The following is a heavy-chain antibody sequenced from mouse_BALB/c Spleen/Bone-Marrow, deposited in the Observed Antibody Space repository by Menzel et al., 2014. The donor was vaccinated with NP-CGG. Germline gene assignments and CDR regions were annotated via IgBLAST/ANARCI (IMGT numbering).Heavy chain of an antibody. CDR2: SRNKAKHYTT. Sequence: EVQVVESGGGLVQPGDSLRLSCATSGFTFSDFYMEWVRQPPGKRLEWIAASRNKAKHYTTEYSASVKGRFIVSRDTSQSIPYLQMNALRAEDTAIYYCARDVGYGNYFVYWGQGTLVTVSA. CDR3: ARDVGYGNYFVY. CDR1: GFTFSDFY. V-gene: IGHV7-1*02. J-gene: IGHJ3*01. D-gene: IGHD2-10*02.